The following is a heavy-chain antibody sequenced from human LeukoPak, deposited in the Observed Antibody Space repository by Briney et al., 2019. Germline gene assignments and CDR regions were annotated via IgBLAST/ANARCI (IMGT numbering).Heavy chain of an antibody. CDR1: GFTFSSYA. CDR3: AKDRGVTWVDY. D-gene: IGHD3-10*01. CDR2: ISGSDGST. Sequence: GGCLRLSCAASGFTFSSYAMSWVRQAPGKGLEWVSAISGSDGSTYYADSVKGRFTISRDNSKNTLYLQMNSLRAEDTAVYYCAKDRGVTWVDYWGQGTLVTVSS. V-gene: IGHV3-23*01. J-gene: IGHJ4*02.